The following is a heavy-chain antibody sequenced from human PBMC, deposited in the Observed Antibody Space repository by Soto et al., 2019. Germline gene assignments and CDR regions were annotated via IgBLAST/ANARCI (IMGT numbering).Heavy chain of an antibody. CDR2: ISSSGSTI. V-gene: IGHV3-48*01. CDR1: GFTFSSYN. CDR3: ARRQALDI. J-gene: IGHJ3*02. Sequence: EVQLVESGGGLVQTGGSLRLSCVASGFTFSSYNMNWVRQAPGKGLEWVSYISSSGSTIYYADSVTGRFTISRDNAKNSLYLRMNSLRAEDTAVYYCARRQALDIWGQGTMVTVSS.